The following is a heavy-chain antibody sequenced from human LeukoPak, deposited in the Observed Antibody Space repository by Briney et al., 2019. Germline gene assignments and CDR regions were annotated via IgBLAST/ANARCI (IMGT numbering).Heavy chain of an antibody. CDR2: INPSGGST. V-gene: IGHV1-46*01. CDR1: GYTFTIYY. Sequence: EASVTVSFKASGYTFTIYYMHWVRQAPGQGLEWMGIINPSGGSTSYSQKFQGRVTMTRDTSTSTVYMELSSLRSEDTAVYYCARDGKYSSGWITAFDIWGQGTMVTVSS. D-gene: IGHD6-19*01. CDR3: ARDGKYSSGWITAFDI. J-gene: IGHJ3*02.